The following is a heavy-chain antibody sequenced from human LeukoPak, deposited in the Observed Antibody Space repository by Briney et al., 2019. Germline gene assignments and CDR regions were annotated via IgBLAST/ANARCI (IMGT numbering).Heavy chain of an antibody. CDR2: IYYSGTT. V-gene: IGHV4-59*08. D-gene: IGHD6-19*01. Sequence: SETLPRTCTVSGGSISSYYWSWIRQPPGKGLEWIGYIYYSGTTNYNPSLKSRVTISLDTSKSQFSLRLNSVTAADTAVYYCARQIIRGQFLVHFDYWAQETLVTVSS. CDR3: ARQIIRGQFLVHFDY. J-gene: IGHJ4*02. CDR1: GGSISSYY.